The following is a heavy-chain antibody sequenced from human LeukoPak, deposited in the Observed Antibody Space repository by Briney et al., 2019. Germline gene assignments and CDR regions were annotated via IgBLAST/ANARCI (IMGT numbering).Heavy chain of an antibody. J-gene: IGHJ4*02. Sequence: SETLSLTCNVFDYSISSGYYWGWIRQPPGKGLEWIGSKHHSGNIDDNPSLKSRVSISIDTSKNQFSLKLSSETAADTAVYYCVRDWPHRAYSHEFDYWGQGTLVTVSS. V-gene: IGHV4-38-2*02. CDR3: VRDWPHRAYSHEFDY. CDR1: DYSISSGYY. D-gene: IGHD2-21*01. CDR2: KHHSGNI.